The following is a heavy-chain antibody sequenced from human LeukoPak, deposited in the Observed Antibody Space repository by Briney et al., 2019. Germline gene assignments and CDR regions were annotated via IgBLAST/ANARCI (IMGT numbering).Heavy chain of an antibody. CDR3: ARDPTYYYDSSGYSVASRGMDV. J-gene: IGHJ6*02. D-gene: IGHD3-22*01. V-gene: IGHV4-31*03. CDR1: GGSISSGGYY. CDR2: IFEIGST. Sequence: SETLSLTCTVSGGSISSGGYYWSWIRQHPGKGLEWIGYIFEIGSTYYNPSLRSRVSISVDTSKNQFPLRLSSVTAADTAVYYCARDPTYYYDSSGYSVASRGMDVWGQGTTVTVSS.